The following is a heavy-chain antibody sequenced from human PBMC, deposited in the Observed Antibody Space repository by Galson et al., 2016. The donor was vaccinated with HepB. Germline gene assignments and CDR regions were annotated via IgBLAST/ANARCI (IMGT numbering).Heavy chain of an antibody. D-gene: IGHD2-8*02. J-gene: IGHJ4*02. CDR3: ARGLDVRWGLLVPNYDY. V-gene: IGHV3-23*01. CDR2: ITNGGDTT. CDR1: GFTFNSYT. Sequence: SLRLSCAASGFTFNSYTMSWVRQAPGKGLEWVSGITNGGDTTYYADSVRGRFTISRDNSKNTLYLQVNSLRSEDTAVYSCARGLDVRWGLLVPNYDYWGQGTLVTVSS.